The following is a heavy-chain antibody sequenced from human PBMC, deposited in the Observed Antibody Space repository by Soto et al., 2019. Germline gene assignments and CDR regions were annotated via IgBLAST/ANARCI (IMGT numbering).Heavy chain of an antibody. CDR3: ARDGDIVVVPAARLAPYYFDY. Sequence: GGSLRLSCAASGFTFSSYAMHWVRQAPGKGLEWVAVISYDGSNKYYADSVKGRFTISRDNSKNTLYLQMNSLRAEDTAVYYCARDGDIVVVPAARLAPYYFDYWGQGTLVTVSS. CDR2: ISYDGSNK. CDR1: GFTFSSYA. V-gene: IGHV3-30-3*01. J-gene: IGHJ4*02. D-gene: IGHD2-2*01.